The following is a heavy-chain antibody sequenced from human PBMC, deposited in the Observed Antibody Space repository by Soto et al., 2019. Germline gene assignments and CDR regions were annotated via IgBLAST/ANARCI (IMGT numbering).Heavy chain of an antibody. D-gene: IGHD3-16*02. CDR1: GGSFSGYY. J-gene: IGHJ4*02. Sequence: SETLSLTCAVYGGSFSGYYLSWIRQPPGKGLEWIGEINHSGSTNYNPSLKSRVTISVDTSKNQFSLKLSSVTAADTAVYYCARSLTLFDYWGQGTLVTVSS. CDR2: INHSGST. V-gene: IGHV4-34*01. CDR3: ARSLTLFDY.